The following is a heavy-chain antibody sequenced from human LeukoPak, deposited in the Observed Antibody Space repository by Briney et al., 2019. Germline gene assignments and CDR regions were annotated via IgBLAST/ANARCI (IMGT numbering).Heavy chain of an antibody. CDR1: GGTFSSYA. J-gene: IGHJ1*01. Sequence: SVKVSCKASGGTFSSYAISWVRQAPGQGLEWMGGIIPIFGTANYAQKFQGRVTITTDESTSTAYMELSSLRSEDTAVYYCARSLAFNDYGDYGRLTEYFQHWGQGTLVTVSS. CDR3: ARSLAFNDYGDYGRLTEYFQH. D-gene: IGHD4-17*01. CDR2: IIPIFGTA. V-gene: IGHV1-69*05.